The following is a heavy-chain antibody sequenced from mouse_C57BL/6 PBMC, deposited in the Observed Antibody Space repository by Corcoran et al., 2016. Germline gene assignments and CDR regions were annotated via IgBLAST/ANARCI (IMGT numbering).Heavy chain of an antibody. Sequence: EVQLQQSGPVLVKPGASVKMSCKASGYTFTDYYMNWVKQSHGKSLEWIGVINPYNGGTSYNQKFKGKATLTVDKSSSTAYMELNSLTSEDSAVYYCARVYGPLYAMDYWGQGTSVTVSS. CDR1: GYTFTDYY. D-gene: IGHD1-1*01. V-gene: IGHV1-19*01. CDR2: INPYNGGT. J-gene: IGHJ4*01. CDR3: ARVYGPLYAMDY.